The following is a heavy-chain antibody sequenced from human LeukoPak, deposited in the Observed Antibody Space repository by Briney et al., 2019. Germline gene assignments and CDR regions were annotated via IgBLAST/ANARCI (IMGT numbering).Heavy chain of an antibody. CDR2: IIPIFGTA. V-gene: IGHV1-69*13. CDR3: ARGSLAVAGIEWRLYGMDV. J-gene: IGHJ6*02. Sequence: SVKVSCKASGGTFSSYAISWVRQAPGQGLEWMGGIIPIFGTANYAQKFQGRVTITADESTCTAYMELSSLRSEDTAVYYCARGSLAVAGIEWRLYGMDVWGQGTTVTVSS. D-gene: IGHD6-19*01. CDR1: GGTFSSYA.